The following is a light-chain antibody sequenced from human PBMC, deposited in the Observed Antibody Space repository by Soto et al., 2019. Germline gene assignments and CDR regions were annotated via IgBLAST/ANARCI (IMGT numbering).Light chain of an antibody. Sequence: QSALTQPRSVSGSPGQSVTISCTGTSSDVGGYNYVSWYQQHPGKAPKLMIYDVSKRPSGVPDRFSGSKSGNTASLTSSGLQAEDEAEYYCCSYAGSYVVFGGGTNLTVL. CDR1: SSDVGGYNY. V-gene: IGLV2-11*01. J-gene: IGLJ2*01. CDR2: DVS. CDR3: CSYAGSYVV.